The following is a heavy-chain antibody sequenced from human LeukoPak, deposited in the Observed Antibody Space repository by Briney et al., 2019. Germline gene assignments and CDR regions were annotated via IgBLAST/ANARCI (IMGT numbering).Heavy chain of an antibody. D-gene: IGHD3-10*01. CDR2: IDPSGGST. Sequence: ASVKVSCKASGYSFTSYYMHWVRQAPGQGLEWMGIIDPSGGSTTYAQKFQGRITITRDTSTSTVYMDLSSLTSEDTAIYYCASLGSGSSPIIDFDYWGQGTLVTVS. CDR3: ASLGSGSSPIIDFDY. V-gene: IGHV1-46*01. CDR1: GYSFTSYY. J-gene: IGHJ4*02.